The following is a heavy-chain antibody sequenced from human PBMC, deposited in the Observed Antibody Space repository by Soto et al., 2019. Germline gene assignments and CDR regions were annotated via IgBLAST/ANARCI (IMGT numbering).Heavy chain of an antibody. D-gene: IGHD3-3*01. Sequence: QVQLVESGGGVVQPGTSLRLSCAASGFSFSKYGIHWVRQAPGKGLEWVAIITYDGSNKYYLDSVMGRFTISRDNSRNTAFLQMDSLTAEDTATYYCAKALSEWIPTYCFDSWGQGSRVTVTS. V-gene: IGHV3-30*18. CDR1: GFSFSKYG. CDR3: AKALSEWIPTYCFDS. J-gene: IGHJ4*02. CDR2: ITYDGSNK.